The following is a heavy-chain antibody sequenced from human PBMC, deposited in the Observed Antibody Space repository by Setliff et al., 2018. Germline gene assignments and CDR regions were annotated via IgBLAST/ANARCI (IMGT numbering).Heavy chain of an antibody. D-gene: IGHD3-16*01. CDR3: ARLRGAFDY. CDR2: IYYSGST. Sequence: SETLSLTCTVSGGSISSYYWSWIRQPPGKRLEWIGYIYYSGSTNYNPSLESRVTISVDTSKNQFSLRPNSATAADTAVYYCARLRGAFDYWGQGTLVT. V-gene: IGHV4-59*01. CDR1: GGSISSYY. J-gene: IGHJ4*02.